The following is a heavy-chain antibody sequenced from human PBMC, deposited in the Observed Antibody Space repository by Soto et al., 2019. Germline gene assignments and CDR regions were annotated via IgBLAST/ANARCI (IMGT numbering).Heavy chain of an antibody. D-gene: IGHD6-19*01. CDR2: INPNSGGT. J-gene: IGHJ4*02. CDR3: ATSRVSIAVAGETEYYFDY. Sequence: ASVKVSCKASGYTFTGYYMHWVRQAPGQGLEWMGWINPNSGGTNSAQKFQDWVTMTRDTSISTAYMELSRLRSDDTAVYYCATSRVSIAVAGETEYYFDYWGQGTLVTVS. CDR1: GYTFTGYY. V-gene: IGHV1-2*04.